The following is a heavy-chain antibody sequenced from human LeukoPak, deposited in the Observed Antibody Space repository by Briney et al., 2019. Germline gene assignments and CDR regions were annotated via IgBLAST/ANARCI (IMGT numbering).Heavy chain of an antibody. J-gene: IGHJ4*02. CDR2: IQQDGSEK. D-gene: IGHD2-21*02. Sequence: GGSLRLSCAASEFTFSSSAMSWVRQAPGKGLEWVANIQQDGSEKDYVDSVKGRFTISRDNAKNSLFLQMSSLRVEDTAVYYCAREASDRLRPIDYWGQGTLVTVSS. V-gene: IGHV3-7*04. CDR1: EFTFSSSA. CDR3: AREASDRLRPIDY.